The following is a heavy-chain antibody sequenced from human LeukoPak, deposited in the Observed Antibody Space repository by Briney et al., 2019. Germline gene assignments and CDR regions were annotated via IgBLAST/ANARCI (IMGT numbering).Heavy chain of an antibody. D-gene: IGHD2-15*01. V-gene: IGHV3-23*01. CDR2: ISGNGGGT. CDR1: GFTFSSYS. Sequence: PGGSLRLSCAASGFTFSSYSMNWVRQAPGKGLEWVSTISGNGGGTYYADSVKGRFTISRDNSKNTLYLQMNSLRAEDRALYYCARRLCSGGSCSSFDYWGQGTLVTVSS. J-gene: IGHJ4*02. CDR3: ARRLCSGGSCSSFDY.